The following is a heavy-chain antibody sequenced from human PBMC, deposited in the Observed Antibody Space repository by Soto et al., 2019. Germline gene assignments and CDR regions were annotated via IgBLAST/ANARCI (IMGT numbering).Heavy chain of an antibody. CDR3: AKVLWDHGNRFDP. J-gene: IGHJ5*02. Sequence: PPDPLSLTSTSPGGSFTSYFWSWTGHARGEGLECIAYSDYSGSTNYNPSVKSRVTISIDTSKNPFSLKMSTVTAADTAMYYCAKVLWDHGNRFDPWGQGTLVTVSS. CDR2: SDYSGST. D-gene: IGHD3-16*01. V-gene: IGHV4-59*13. CDR1: GGSFTSYF.